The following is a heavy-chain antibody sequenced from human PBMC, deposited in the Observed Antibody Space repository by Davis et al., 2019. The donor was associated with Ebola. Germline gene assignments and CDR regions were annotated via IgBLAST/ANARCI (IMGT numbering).Heavy chain of an antibody. Sequence: GGSLRLSCAASGFTFSGSAMHWVRQASGKGLAWVGRIRSKANSYATAYAASVKGRFTISRDDSKNTAYLQMNSLKTEDTAVYYCTIIAVAGTFLSYWGQGTLVTVSS. CDR3: TIIAVAGTFLSY. D-gene: IGHD6-19*01. J-gene: IGHJ4*02. V-gene: IGHV3-73*01. CDR1: GFTFSGSA. CDR2: IRSKANSYAT.